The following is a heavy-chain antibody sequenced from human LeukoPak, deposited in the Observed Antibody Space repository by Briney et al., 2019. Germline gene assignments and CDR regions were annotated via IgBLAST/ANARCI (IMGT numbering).Heavy chain of an antibody. CDR1: GGSISSYY. D-gene: IGHD2-15*01. CDR2: IYYSGIT. J-gene: IGHJ4*02. Sequence: SETLSLTCTVSGGSISSYYWSWIRQPPGKGLEWIGYIYYSGITNYNPSLKSRVTISVDTSKNQFSLKLSSVTAADTAVYYCARGPLGYCSGGSCYSYYFDYWGQGTLVTVSS. V-gene: IGHV4-59*12. CDR3: ARGPLGYCSGGSCYSYYFDY.